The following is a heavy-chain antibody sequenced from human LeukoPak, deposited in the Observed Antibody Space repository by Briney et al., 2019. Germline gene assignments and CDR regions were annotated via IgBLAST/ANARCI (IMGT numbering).Heavy chain of an antibody. CDR2: IYYSGST. CDR3: ARAVYGDYFDP. Sequence: SETPSLTCTVSGGSISSYYWSWIRQPPGKGLEWIGYIYYSGSTNYNPSLKSRVTISVDTSKNQFSLKLSSVTAADTAVYYCARAVYGDYFDPWGQGTLVTVSS. CDR1: GGSISSYY. J-gene: IGHJ5*02. D-gene: IGHD4-17*01. V-gene: IGHV4-59*01.